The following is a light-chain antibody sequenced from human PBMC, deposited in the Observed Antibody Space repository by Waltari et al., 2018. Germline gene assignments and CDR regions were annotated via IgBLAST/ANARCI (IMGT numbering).Light chain of an antibody. V-gene: IGLV2-14*01. CDR2: AVS. J-gene: IGLJ2*01. Sequence: QSALTQPASVSGSAGQSVTIFCTGTSNDVGGYTSVAGYQEHPGQAPRVIIYAVSDRPSGVSARFSGSTSGNTASLTISGLQAEDEADYYCSSQSSNNVVLFGGGTKLTVL. CDR3: SSQSSNNVVL. CDR1: SNDVGGYTS.